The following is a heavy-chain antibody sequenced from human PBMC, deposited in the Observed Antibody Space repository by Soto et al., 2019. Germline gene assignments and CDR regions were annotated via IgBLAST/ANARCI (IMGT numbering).Heavy chain of an antibody. Sequence: SETLSLTCSVSDDSISSSTYYWGWIRQPPGKGLEWLGYIFYTGSTYKNPSLKSRVTISADSSKNQFSVNLTSVTATDTAVYYCARRPSSGYAYYFDYRGQGILVTVSS. J-gene: IGHJ4*02. V-gene: IGHV4-39*01. CDR2: IFYTGST. CDR1: DDSISSSTYY. CDR3: ARRPSSGYAYYFDY. D-gene: IGHD3-22*01.